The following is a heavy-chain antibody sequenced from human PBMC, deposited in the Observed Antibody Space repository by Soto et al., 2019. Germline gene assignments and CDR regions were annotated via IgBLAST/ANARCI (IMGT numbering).Heavy chain of an antibody. CDR3: ARRYQIMMSGVVILVPYGMEV. D-gene: IGHD3-3*01. J-gene: IGHJ6*01. CDR1: GGTFSSYA. V-gene: IGHV1-69*13. Sequence: SVKVSCKASGGTFSSYAISWVRQAPGQGLEWMGGIIPIFGTANYAQKFQGRVTITADESTSTAYMELSSLRSEDPAVYYCARRYQIMMSGVVILVPYGMEVWGQGTTVAVAS. CDR2: IIPIFGTA.